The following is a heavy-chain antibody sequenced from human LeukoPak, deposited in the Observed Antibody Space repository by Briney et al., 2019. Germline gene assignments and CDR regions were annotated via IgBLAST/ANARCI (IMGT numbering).Heavy chain of an antibody. CDR2: IKQDGSEK. CDR3: ARDKGPYGYSYGLDY. D-gene: IGHD5-18*01. J-gene: IGHJ4*02. V-gene: IGHV3-7*01. CDR1: GFTFSSYW. Sequence: GGSLRLSCAASGFTFSSYWMSWVRQAPGKGLEWVANIKQDGSEKYYVDSVKGRFTISRDNAKNSLYLQMNSLRAEDTAVYHCARDKGPYGYSYGLDYWGQGTLVTVSS.